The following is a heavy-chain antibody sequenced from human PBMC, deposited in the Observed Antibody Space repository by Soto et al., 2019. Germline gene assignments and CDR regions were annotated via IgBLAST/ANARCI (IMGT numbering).Heavy chain of an antibody. J-gene: IGHJ5*02. D-gene: IGHD6-13*01. CDR1: GGSISSSTYY. CDR2: IYYSGST. CDR3: VRRIAADGQTFDP. V-gene: IGHV4-39*01. Sequence: QLQLQQSGPGLVKPSETLSLTCSVSGGSISSSTYYWGWIRQSPGRGLEWIANIYYSGSTYYNPSLNSRDTITVDASKYYFSLKLKSVAAADTAAYYCVRRIAADGQTFDPWGQGTLVTVSS.